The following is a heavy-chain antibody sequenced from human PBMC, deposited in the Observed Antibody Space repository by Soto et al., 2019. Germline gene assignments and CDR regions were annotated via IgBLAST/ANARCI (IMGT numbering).Heavy chain of an antibody. CDR1: GGSFSGYY. V-gene: IGHV4-34*01. CDR2: INHSGST. Sequence: SETLSLTCAVYGGSFSGYYWSWIRQPPGKGLEWIGEINHSGSTNYNPSLKSRVTISVDTSKNQFSLKLSSVTAADTAVYYCARYPRLRRGLGNYYYYGMDVWGQGTTVTVSS. CDR3: ARYPRLRRGLGNYYYYGMDV. D-gene: IGHD4-17*01. J-gene: IGHJ6*02.